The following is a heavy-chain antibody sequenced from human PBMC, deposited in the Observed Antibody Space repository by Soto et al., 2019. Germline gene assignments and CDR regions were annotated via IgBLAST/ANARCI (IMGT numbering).Heavy chain of an antibody. Sequence: QPGGSLRLSCAASGFTFSSYSMNWVRQAPGRGLEWVSYISSSSSTIYYADSVKGRFTISRDNAKNSLYLQMNSLRAEDTAVYYCAREYCSSTSCYQTHDAFDIWGQGTMVTVSS. D-gene: IGHD2-2*01. CDR3: AREYCSSTSCYQTHDAFDI. CDR1: GFTFSSYS. J-gene: IGHJ3*02. CDR2: ISSSSSTI. V-gene: IGHV3-48*01.